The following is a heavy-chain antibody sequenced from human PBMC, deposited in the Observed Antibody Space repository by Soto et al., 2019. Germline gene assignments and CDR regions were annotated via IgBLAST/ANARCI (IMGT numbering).Heavy chain of an antibody. CDR2: INHSGST. Sequence: SETLSLTCAVYVDSFSGPYWTWIRQTPGKGLEWIGEINHSGSTDYHPSLKSRVTISVDTSKNQFSLNLSSVSAADTAVYFCARLEVTSADSFDVWGPGTMVTVSS. CDR3: ARLEVTSADSFDV. CDR1: VDSFSGPY. V-gene: IGHV4-34*01. J-gene: IGHJ3*01. D-gene: IGHD2-21*02.